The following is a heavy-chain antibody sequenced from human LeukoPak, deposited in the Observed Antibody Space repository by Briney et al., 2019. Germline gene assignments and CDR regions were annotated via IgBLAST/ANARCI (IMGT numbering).Heavy chain of an antibody. V-gene: IGHV1-8*01. CDR2: MNPNSGNT. CDR3: ARGRSQVKSDYYYYYMDV. D-gene: IGHD3-22*01. Sequence: ASVKVSCKASGYTFTSYDINWVRQATGQGLEWMGWMNPNSGNTGYAQKFQGRVTMTRNTSISTAYMELSSLRSEDTAVYYCARGRSQVKSDYYYYYMDVWGKGTTVTVSS. CDR1: GYTFTSYD. J-gene: IGHJ6*03.